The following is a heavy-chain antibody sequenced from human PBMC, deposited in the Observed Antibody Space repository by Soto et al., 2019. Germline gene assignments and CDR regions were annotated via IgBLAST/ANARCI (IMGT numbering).Heavy chain of an antibody. Sequence: EVQLVESGGGLVQPGGSLRLSCAASGFTFSSYSMNWVRQAPGKGLEWVSYISSSSITIYYADSVKGLFTLSRDIAKNSLYLQMNSLTAEDPAVYYCASDDIVVPAPIGNYFDYWCQGTLVTVSS. V-gene: IGHV3-48*01. J-gene: IGHJ4*02. D-gene: IGHD2-2*01. CDR1: GFTFSSYS. CDR3: ASDDIVVPAPIGNYFDY. CDR2: ISSSSITI.